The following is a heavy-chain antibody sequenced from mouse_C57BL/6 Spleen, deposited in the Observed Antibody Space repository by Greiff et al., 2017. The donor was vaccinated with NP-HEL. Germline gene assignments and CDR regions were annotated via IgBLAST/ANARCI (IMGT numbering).Heavy chain of an antibody. J-gene: IGHJ1*03. D-gene: IGHD1-2*01. V-gene: IGHV5-4*01. CDR2: ISDGGSYT. CDR1: GFTFSSYA. Sequence: EVKLVESGGGLVKPGGSLKLSCAASGFTFSSYAMSWVRQTPEKRLEWVATISDGGSYTYYPDNVKGRFTISRDNAKNNLYLQMSHLKSEDTAMYYCARDSPLRRGYFDVWGTGTTVTVSS. CDR3: ARDSPLRRGYFDV.